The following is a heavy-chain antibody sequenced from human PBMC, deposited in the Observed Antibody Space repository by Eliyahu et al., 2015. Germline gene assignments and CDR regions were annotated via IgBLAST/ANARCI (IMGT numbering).Heavy chain of an antibody. D-gene: IGHD6-19*01. J-gene: IGHJ4*02. CDR2: ISYDGSNK. V-gene: IGHV3-30-3*01. CDR1: GFTFSSXA. Sequence: QVQLVESGGGVVXPGRSLRLSXAASGFTFSSXAMXWVRQAPGKGLEWVAVISYDGSNKYYADSVKGRFTISRDNSKNTLYLQMNSLRAEDTAVYYCAREAPEYSSGWYELWRTNYFDYWGQGTLVTVSS. CDR3: AREAPEYSSGWYELWRTNYFDY.